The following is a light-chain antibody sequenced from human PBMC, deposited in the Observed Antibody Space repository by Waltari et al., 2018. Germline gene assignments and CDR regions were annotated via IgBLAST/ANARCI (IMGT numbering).Light chain of an antibody. CDR2: DAA. CDR3: QLRSKWLRT. J-gene: IGKJ1*01. CDR1: QSVRTY. V-gene: IGKV3-11*01. Sequence: EIVLTQSPATLSLSPRERAPPSCRASQSVRTYLAWYQQKPGQAPRLLIYDAATRATAMPARFSGSGSGTDFTLTISSLEPEDFAVYYCQLRSKWLRTFGQGTKVEV.